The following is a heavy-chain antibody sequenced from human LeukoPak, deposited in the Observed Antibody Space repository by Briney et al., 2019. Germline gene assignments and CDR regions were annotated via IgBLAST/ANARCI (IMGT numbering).Heavy chain of an antibody. J-gene: IGHJ4*02. CDR2: ISGSGGST. CDR3: AKSDMIPGGGFDY. D-gene: IGHD3-22*01. Sequence: GGSLRLSCAASGFTFSSYAMSWVRQAPGKGLEWVSAISGSGGSTYYADSVKGRFTTSRDNSKNTLYLQMNSLRAEDTAVYYCAKSDMIPGGGFDYWGQGTLVTVSS. V-gene: IGHV3-23*01. CDR1: GFTFSSYA.